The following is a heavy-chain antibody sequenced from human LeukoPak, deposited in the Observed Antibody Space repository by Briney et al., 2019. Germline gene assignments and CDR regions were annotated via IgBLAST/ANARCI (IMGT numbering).Heavy chain of an antibody. Sequence: KAGGSLRLSCAASGFTFSSYSMNWVRQAPGKGLEWVSSISSSSSYIYYADSVKGRFTISRDNAKNSLYLQMNSLRAEDTAVYYCARDTYYYDSSGNPPDYWGQGTLVTVSS. D-gene: IGHD3-22*01. J-gene: IGHJ4*02. CDR2: ISSSSSYI. CDR3: ARDTYYYDSSGNPPDY. V-gene: IGHV3-21*01. CDR1: GFTFSSYS.